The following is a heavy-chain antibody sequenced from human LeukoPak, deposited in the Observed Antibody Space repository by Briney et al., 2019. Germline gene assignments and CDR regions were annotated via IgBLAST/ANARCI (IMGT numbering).Heavy chain of an antibody. Sequence: PGGSLRLSCAASGFTVSSYYMSWVRQAPGKGLEWVSVIYSGGGTYYADSVKGRFVISRDNSKNTLYLQMNSLRAEDTAVYYCARRAVADYYFDYWGQGTLVTASS. V-gene: IGHV3-66*04. D-gene: IGHD6-19*01. J-gene: IGHJ4*02. CDR1: GFTVSSYY. CDR3: ARRAVADYYFDY. CDR2: IYSGGGT.